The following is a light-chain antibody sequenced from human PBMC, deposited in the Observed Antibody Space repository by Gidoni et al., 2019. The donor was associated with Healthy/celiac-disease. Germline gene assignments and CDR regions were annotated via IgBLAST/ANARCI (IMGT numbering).Light chain of an antibody. V-gene: IGKV3-11*01. CDR1: QSVSSY. CDR2: DAS. CDR3: QQRSNWPPTLT. J-gene: IGKJ4*01. Sequence: EIVLTQSPATLSLSPGERATLACRASQSVSSYLAWYQQKPGQSPRLLIYDASNRATGIPARFSGIGSVTDFTLTISSLEPEDFAVYYCQQRSNWPPTLTFGGGTKVEIK.